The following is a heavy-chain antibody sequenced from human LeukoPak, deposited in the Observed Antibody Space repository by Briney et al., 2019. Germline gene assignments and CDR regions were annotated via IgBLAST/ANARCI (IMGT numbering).Heavy chain of an antibody. D-gene: IGHD1-26*01. V-gene: IGHV3-21*01. J-gene: IGHJ4*02. Sequence: GGSLRLSCAASGFTFSSYSMNWVRQAPGKGLEWVSSISSSSSYIYYADSVKGRFTISRDNAKNSLYLQMNSLRAEDTAVYYCARETSGSANFDYWGQGTLVTVSS. CDR2: ISSSSSYI. CDR3: ARETSGSANFDY. CDR1: GFTFSSYS.